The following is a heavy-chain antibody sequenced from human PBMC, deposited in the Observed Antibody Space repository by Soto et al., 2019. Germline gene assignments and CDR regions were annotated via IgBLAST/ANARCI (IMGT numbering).Heavy chain of an antibody. V-gene: IGHV4-59*01. CDR2: IYHTGST. CDR1: GGSISNYY. J-gene: IGHJ4*02. Sequence: SETLSLTCTVSGGSISNYYWNWIRQPPGKGLEWIGYIYHTGSTNYNPSLKSRVAISFDTSQNHFSLNLRSVTAADTAVYYCARSPGIAAPYDSWGQGTLVTVSS. CDR3: ARSPGIAAPYDS. D-gene: IGHD6-25*01.